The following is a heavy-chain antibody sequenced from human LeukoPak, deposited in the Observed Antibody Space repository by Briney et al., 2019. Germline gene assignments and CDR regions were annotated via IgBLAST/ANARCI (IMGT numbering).Heavy chain of an antibody. V-gene: IGHV3-21*01. CDR2: ISSSRSYI. J-gene: IGHJ4*02. Sequence: GGSLRLSCAASGFTFSSYSMNWVRQAPGKGLEWVSSISSSRSYIYYADSVKGRFTISRDNAKTSLYLQMNSLRAEDTAVYYCARGLNYYDSSPMAYYFDYWGQGTLVTVSS. CDR1: GFTFSSYS. D-gene: IGHD3-22*01. CDR3: ARGLNYYDSSPMAYYFDY.